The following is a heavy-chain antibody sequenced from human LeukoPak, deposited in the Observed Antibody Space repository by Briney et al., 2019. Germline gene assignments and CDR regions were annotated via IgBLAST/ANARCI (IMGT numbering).Heavy chain of an antibody. CDR1: GGTFSSYA. V-gene: IGHV1-69*06. CDR2: IIPIFGTA. Sequence: ASVKVSCKASGGTFSSYAISWVRQAPGQGLEWMGGIIPIFGTAHYAQKFQGRVTITADKSTSTAYMELSSLRSEDTAVYYCAGGGITMVRGAPYNWFDPWGQGTLVTVSS. CDR3: AGGGITMVRGAPYNWFDP. D-gene: IGHD3-10*01. J-gene: IGHJ5*02.